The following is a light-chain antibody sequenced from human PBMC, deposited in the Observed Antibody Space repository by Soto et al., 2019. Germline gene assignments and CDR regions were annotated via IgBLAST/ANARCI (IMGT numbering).Light chain of an antibody. CDR2: DVI. V-gene: IGLV2-14*03. J-gene: IGLJ2*01. Sequence: QSALTQPASVSGSPGQSITISCTGASSDVGGYNHVSWYQQHPGKAPKLIIYDVINRPSGVSSRFSGSKSGNTASLTISGLQAEDEAEYWCSSYTSSSTLIFGGGTQLTVL. CDR3: SSYTSSSTLI. CDR1: SSDVGGYNH.